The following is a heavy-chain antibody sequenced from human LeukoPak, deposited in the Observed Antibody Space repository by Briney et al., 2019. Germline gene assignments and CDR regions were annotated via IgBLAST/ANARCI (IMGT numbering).Heavy chain of an antibody. J-gene: IGHJ6*03. V-gene: IGHV4-59*11. CDR1: GGSISSHY. CDR3: GRDALVVYFSYYYIDV. CDR2: ISNSGST. Sequence: SETLSLTCTVSGGSISSHYWTWIRQSPVKGLEWIGDISNSGSTSYNPPLKSRVTISIDTSKNQFSLKLRSVTAADTAVYYCGRDALVVYFSYYYIDVWGKGTTVTVSS. D-gene: IGHD2-15*01.